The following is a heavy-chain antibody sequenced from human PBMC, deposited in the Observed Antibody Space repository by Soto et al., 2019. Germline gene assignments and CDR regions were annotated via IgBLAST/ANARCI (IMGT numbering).Heavy chain of an antibody. CDR3: ARCYCSVGSCYTCWHFDL. CDR1: GYTFSNFG. CDR2: IGPYNGNT. J-gene: IGHJ2*01. D-gene: IGHD2-15*01. V-gene: IGHV1-18*01. Sequence: QVQLVQSAAEVKKPGASVKVSCKASGYTFSNFGLSWVRQAPGQGLEWMGWIGPYNGNTDHAQKFQDRVTITTDTSTNTAYMELRGLTSDDTAVYYCARCYCSVGSCYTCWHFDLWGRG.